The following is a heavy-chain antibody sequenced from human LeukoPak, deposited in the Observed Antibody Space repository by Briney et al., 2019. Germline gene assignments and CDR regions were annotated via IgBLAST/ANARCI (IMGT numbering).Heavy chain of an antibody. CDR1: GGSFSGYY. J-gene: IGHJ4*02. CDR2: INHSGST. V-gene: IGHV4-34*01. CDR3: ARVKARRITMVRGVTYFDY. Sequence: SETLSLTCAVYGGSFSGYYWSWIRQPPGKGLEWIGEINHSGSTNYNLSLKSRVTISVDTSKNQFSLKLSSVTAVDTAVYYCARVKARRITMVRGVTYFDYWGQGTLVTVSS. D-gene: IGHD3-10*01.